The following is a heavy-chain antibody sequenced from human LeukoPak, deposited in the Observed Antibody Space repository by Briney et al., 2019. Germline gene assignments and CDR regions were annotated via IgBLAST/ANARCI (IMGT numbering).Heavy chain of an antibody. V-gene: IGHV3-7*03. Sequence: GSLRLSCAASGFTFSSYWMSWVRQAPGKGLEWVANIKQDGSEKYYVDSVKGRFTISRDNAKNSLYLQMNSLRAEDTAVYYCARDGGWFRYDAFDIWGQGTMVTVSS. J-gene: IGHJ3*02. D-gene: IGHD3-10*01. CDR1: GFTFSSYW. CDR2: IKQDGSEK. CDR3: ARDGGWFRYDAFDI.